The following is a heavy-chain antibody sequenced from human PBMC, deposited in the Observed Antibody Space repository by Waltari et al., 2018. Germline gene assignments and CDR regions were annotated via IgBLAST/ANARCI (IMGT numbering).Heavy chain of an antibody. CDR3: ARVAIYTGYDFDY. CDR1: GGSISSSSYY. J-gene: IGHJ4*02. V-gene: IGHV4-39*07. CDR2: VYYGGNT. Sequence: QLQLQESGPGLVKPSETLSLTCTVSGGSISSSSYYWGWIRQPPGKGLEWIGSVYYGGNTHATPSLKSGVTISVDTSKNQFSLKLNSVTAADTAVYYCARVAIYTGYDFDYWGQGTPVTVSS. D-gene: IGHD5-12*01.